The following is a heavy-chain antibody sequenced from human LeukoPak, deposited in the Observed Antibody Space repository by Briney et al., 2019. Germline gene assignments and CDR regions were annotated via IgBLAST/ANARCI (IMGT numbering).Heavy chain of an antibody. CDR3: ARRMITFGGVITFDY. D-gene: IGHD3-16*01. V-gene: IGHV3-11*04. Sequence: GGSLRLSCAASGFTFSDYYMSWIRLAPGKGLEWISYISASAHTIYYSDSVKGRFTISRDNARNSLYLQMNSLRAEDTAVYYCARRMITFGGVITFDYWGQGTLVTVSS. CDR2: ISASAHTI. J-gene: IGHJ4*02. CDR1: GFTFSDYY.